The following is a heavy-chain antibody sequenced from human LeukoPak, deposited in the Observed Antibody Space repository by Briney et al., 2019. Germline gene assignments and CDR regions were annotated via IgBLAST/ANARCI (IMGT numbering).Heavy chain of an antibody. D-gene: IGHD3-22*01. Sequence: QPGRSLRLSCAASGFTFSSYGMHWVRQAPGKGLEWVAVIWYDGSNKYYADSVKGRFTISRDNSKNTLYLQMNSLRAEDTAVYYCAREEGYYDSSGYWFFDYWGQGTLVTVSS. CDR1: GFTFSSYG. CDR2: IWYDGSNK. V-gene: IGHV3-33*01. J-gene: IGHJ4*02. CDR3: AREEGYYDSSGYWFFDY.